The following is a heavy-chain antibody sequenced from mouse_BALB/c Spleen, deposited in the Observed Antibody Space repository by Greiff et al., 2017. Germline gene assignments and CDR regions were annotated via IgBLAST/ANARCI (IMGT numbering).Heavy chain of an antibody. CDR1: GYSFTSYW. CDR3: ARKDYDGYSFYAMDY. Sequence: VQLQQSGTVLARPGASVKMSCKASGYSFTSYWMHWVKQRPGQGLEWIGAIYPGNSDTSYNQKFKGKAKLTAVTSASTAYMELSSLTNEDSAVYYCARKDYDGYSFYAMDYWGQGTSVTVSS. V-gene: IGHV1-5*01. D-gene: IGHD2-3*01. CDR2: IYPGNSDT. J-gene: IGHJ4*01.